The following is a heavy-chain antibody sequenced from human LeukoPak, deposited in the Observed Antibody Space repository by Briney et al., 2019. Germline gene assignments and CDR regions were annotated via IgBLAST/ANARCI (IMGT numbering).Heavy chain of an antibody. V-gene: IGHV4-39*01. J-gene: IGHJ4*02. Sequence: PSETLSLTCTVSGGSISSSSYYWGWIRQPPGKGLEGIGSIYYSGSTYYNPSLKSRVTISGDTSKNQFSLKLSSVTAADTAVYYCARHGAAAAGIPFAYGGRATMLTVS. D-gene: IGHD6-13*01. CDR1: GGSISSSSYY. CDR2: IYYSGST. CDR3: ARHGAAAAGIPFAY.